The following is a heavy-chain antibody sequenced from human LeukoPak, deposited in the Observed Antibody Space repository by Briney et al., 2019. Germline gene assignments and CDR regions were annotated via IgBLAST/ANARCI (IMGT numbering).Heavy chain of an antibody. Sequence: GASVKVSCKGSGYSFTNYWIGWVRQMPGKGLEWMGFIYPRDSRTTYSPSFQGQVTISADRSISTAYIQWSSLKASDTAMYYCAKGGDGHDFLLYWGQGSLVTVSS. CDR1: GYSFTNYW. D-gene: IGHD5-24*01. CDR2: IYPRDSRT. CDR3: AKGGDGHDFLLY. V-gene: IGHV5-51*01. J-gene: IGHJ4*02.